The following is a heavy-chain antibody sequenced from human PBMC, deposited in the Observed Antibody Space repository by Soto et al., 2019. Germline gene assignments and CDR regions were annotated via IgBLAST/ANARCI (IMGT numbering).Heavy chain of an antibody. V-gene: IGHV3-23*01. Sequence: GGSLRLSCAASGFTLSSYAMSWVRQAPGKGLEWVSTFSGTGGYTYYADSVKGRFTISRDDSKNTLFLHMNSLRAADTAVYYCARGQRALITYGQFDPWGQGTLVTVSS. CDR3: ARGQRALITYGQFDP. CDR2: FSGTGGYT. D-gene: IGHD4-17*01. CDR1: GFTLSSYA. J-gene: IGHJ5*02.